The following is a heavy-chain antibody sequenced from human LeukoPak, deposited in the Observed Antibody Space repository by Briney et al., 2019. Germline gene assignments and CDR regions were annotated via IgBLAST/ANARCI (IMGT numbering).Heavy chain of an antibody. CDR3: ARNAGTYYSRPLDY. J-gene: IGHJ4*02. D-gene: IGHD3-10*01. Sequence: TGGSLRLSCAASGFTVSSNYMSWIRQAPGEGLEWVSYISNGGSTIYYADSVKGRFTISRDNAKNSLYLQMNSLRAEDTAVYYCARNAGTYYSRPLDYWGQGTLVTVSS. CDR2: ISNGGSTI. V-gene: IGHV3-11*01. CDR1: GFTVSSNY.